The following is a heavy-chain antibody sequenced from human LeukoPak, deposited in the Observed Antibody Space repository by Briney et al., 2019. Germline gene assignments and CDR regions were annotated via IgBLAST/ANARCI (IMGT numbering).Heavy chain of an antibody. Sequence: SETLSLTCTVSGGSISSSSYYWGWLRQPPGKGLEWIGSIYYSGSTYYNPSLKSRVTISVDTSKNQFSLKLSSVTAADTAVYYCARVGSSSGDYWGQGTLVTVSS. CDR1: GGSISSSSYY. V-gene: IGHV4-39*07. J-gene: IGHJ4*02. D-gene: IGHD6-6*01. CDR3: ARVGSSSGDY. CDR2: IYYSGST.